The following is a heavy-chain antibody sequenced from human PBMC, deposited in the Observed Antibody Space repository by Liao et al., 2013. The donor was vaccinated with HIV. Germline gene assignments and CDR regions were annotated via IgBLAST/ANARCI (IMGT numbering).Heavy chain of an antibody. Sequence: QLQLQESGSGLVKPSQTLSLTCAVSGGSISSGGYSWSWIRQPPGKGLEWIGYIYHGGSTYYNPSLKSRVTISVDRSKNQFSLKLSSVTAADTAVYYCARGGIGAPPTEIDAFDIWGRRDNGHRLF. D-gene: IGHD3-10*01. CDR1: GGSISSGGYS. J-gene: IGHJ3*02. V-gene: IGHV4-30-2*01. CDR3: ARGGIGAPPTEIDAFDI. CDR2: IYHGGST.